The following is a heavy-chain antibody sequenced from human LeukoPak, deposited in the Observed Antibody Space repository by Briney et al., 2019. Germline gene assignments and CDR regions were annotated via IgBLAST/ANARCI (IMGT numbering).Heavy chain of an antibody. CDR3: TRVFVGDEYSSSGY. Sequence: GGSLRLSCAASGFTFRKYYMHWVRQAPGKGLVWVSRINSDGSSTTYADSVRGRFTVSRDNAKNTLDLQMNSLKVEDTAMYYCTRVFVGDEYSSSGYWGQGTLVTVSS. CDR2: INSDGSST. CDR1: GFTFRKYY. V-gene: IGHV3-74*03. J-gene: IGHJ4*02. D-gene: IGHD6-13*01.